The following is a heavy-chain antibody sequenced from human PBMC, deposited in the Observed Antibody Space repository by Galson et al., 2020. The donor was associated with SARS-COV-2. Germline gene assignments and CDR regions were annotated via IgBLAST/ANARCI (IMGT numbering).Heavy chain of an antibody. V-gene: IGHV6-1*01. CDR1: GDSVSSNSAA. D-gene: IGHD1-26*01. CDR3: AGVRRGGSHDDFHV. J-gene: IGHJ3*01. Sequence: SQTLSLTCDISGDSVSSNSAAWNWIRQSPSRGLEWLGRTYYRPRWFNDYAVSVKSRITINPDTSKNQVSLELNSVTPEDTAVYYCAGVRRGGSHDDFHVWGQGTMVTVSS. CDR2: TYYRPRWFN.